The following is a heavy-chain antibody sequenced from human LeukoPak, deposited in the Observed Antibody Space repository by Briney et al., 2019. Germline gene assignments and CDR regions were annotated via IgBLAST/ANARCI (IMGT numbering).Heavy chain of an antibody. CDR2: ITSSSSTI. CDR3: ARRAGGYSHPYDY. D-gene: IGHD4-23*01. V-gene: IGHV3-48*01. Sequence: GGSLRLSCAASGFTFSSYSMNWVRQAPGKGLEWVSYITSSSSTIYYADSVKGRFTNSRDNANKSLYLQMNSLRAEDTAVYYCARRAGGYSHPYDYWGQGTLVTVSS. J-gene: IGHJ4*02. CDR1: GFTFSSYS.